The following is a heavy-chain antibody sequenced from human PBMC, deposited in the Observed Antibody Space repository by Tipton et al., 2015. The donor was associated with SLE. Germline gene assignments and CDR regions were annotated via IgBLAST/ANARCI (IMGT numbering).Heavy chain of an antibody. CDR3: ARERVEAAGRRWYFDL. Sequence: TLSLTCTVSGGSISSGGYYWSWIRQPPGKGLEWIGEINHSGSTNYNPSLKSRVTISVDTSKNQFSLKLSSVTAADTAVYYCARERVEAAGRRWYFDLWGRGTRVTVSS. J-gene: IGHJ2*01. V-gene: IGHV4-61*08. D-gene: IGHD6-13*01. CDR2: INHSGST. CDR1: GGSISSGGYY.